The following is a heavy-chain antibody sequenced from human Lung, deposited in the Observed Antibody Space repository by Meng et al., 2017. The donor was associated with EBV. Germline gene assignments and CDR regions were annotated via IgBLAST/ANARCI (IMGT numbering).Heavy chain of an antibody. J-gene: IGHJ4*02. Sequence: QGQLQDSGPGLVKPSETLSLTCAVSGGSISRSDWWSWVRQPPGKGLEWIGETSHSGSTNYSPSLKSRVTISLDKSKNQLSLKLNSVTAADTAAYYCASSDYYRSDYWGQGTLVTVSS. V-gene: IGHV4-4*02. D-gene: IGHD3-22*01. CDR1: GGSISRSDW. CDR2: TSHSGST. CDR3: ASSDYYRSDY.